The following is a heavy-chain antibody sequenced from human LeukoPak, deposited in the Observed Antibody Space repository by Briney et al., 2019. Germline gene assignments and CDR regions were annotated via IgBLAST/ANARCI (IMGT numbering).Heavy chain of an antibody. CDR1: GFTFSNYW. CDR3: ANSPCTSCYTNY. V-gene: IGHV3-74*01. D-gene: IGHD2-2*02. Sequence: GGSLRLSCAASGFTFSNYWIHWVRQAPGKGLVWVSRINTDGSTTTYADSVKGRFTISRDNSKNTLYLQMNSLRAEDTAVYYCANSPCTSCYTNYWGQGTLVTVSS. J-gene: IGHJ4*02. CDR2: INTDGSTT.